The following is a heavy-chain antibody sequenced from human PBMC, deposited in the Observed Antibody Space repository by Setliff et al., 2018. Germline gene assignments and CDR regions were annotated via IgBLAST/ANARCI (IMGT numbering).Heavy chain of an antibody. Sequence: GGSLRLSCAASGFTFYNSAMSWVRQAPGKGLEWISLSGHDDITYYADSVKGRFTVSRDISKNTVYLQMSTLRAEDTAMYYCAKDPHPAYCGGDCSFTWGQGTLVTVSS. CDR2: SGHDDIT. J-gene: IGHJ4*02. CDR1: GFTFYNSA. V-gene: IGHV3-23*01. D-gene: IGHD2-21*02. CDR3: AKDPHPAYCGGDCSFT.